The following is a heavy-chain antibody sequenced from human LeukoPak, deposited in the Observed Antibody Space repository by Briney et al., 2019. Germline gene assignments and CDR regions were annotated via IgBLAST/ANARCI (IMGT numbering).Heavy chain of an antibody. CDR2: VYNSEST. V-gene: IGHV4-39*01. J-gene: IGHJ4*02. Sequence: SETLSLTCFVSGDSISTSSYCWGWIRQPPGTGLEWIVSVYNSESTYYNPSLKSRVTISVDTPKNQFSLKLSSVTAADTAVYYCARAYYYDSSDYRSPRFDYWGQGTLVTVSS. CDR3: ARAYYYDSSDYRSPRFDY. CDR1: GDSISTSSYC. D-gene: IGHD3-22*01.